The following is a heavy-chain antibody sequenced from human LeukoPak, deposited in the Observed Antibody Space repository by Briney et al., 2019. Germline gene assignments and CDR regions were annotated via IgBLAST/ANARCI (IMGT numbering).Heavy chain of an antibody. D-gene: IGHD6-13*01. CDR3: ASVAATVPLDS. CDR1: GFTLSRFW. Sequence: GGSLRPSGEASGFTLSRFWMSWVRQAPGKGLEWVANVKRDGSEKYYVDSVKGRFTISRDNAKNSLYLQMNSLRAEDTAVYYCASVAATVPLDSWGQGTLVTVSS. J-gene: IGHJ4*02. CDR2: VKRDGSEK. V-gene: IGHV3-7*03.